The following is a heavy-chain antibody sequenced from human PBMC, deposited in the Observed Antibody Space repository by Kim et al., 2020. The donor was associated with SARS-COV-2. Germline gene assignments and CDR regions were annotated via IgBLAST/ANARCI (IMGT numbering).Heavy chain of an antibody. V-gene: IGHV3-30*18. CDR2: ISYDGSNK. CDR3: AKGYSSSWYGLNWFDP. CDR1: GFTFSSYG. Sequence: GGSLRLSCAASGFTFSSYGMHWVRQAPGKGLEWVAVISYDGSNKYYADSVKGRFTISRDNSKNTLYLQMNSLRAEDTAVYYCAKGYSSSWYGLNWFDPWGQGTLVTVSS. D-gene: IGHD6-13*01. J-gene: IGHJ5*02.